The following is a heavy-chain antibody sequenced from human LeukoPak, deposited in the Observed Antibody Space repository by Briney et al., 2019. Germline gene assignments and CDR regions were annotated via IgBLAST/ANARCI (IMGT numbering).Heavy chain of an antibody. V-gene: IGHV1-18*01. Sequence: ASVKVSCKASGYTFTSYGISWVRQAPGQGLEWMGWISAYNGNTNYAQKLQGRVTMTTDTSTSTAYMELRSLRAEDTAVYYCARVPYYYDSSGYRIHYYGMDVWGQGTTVTVSS. CDR1: GYTFTSYG. D-gene: IGHD3-22*01. J-gene: IGHJ6*02. CDR2: ISAYNGNT. CDR3: ARVPYYYDSSGYRIHYYGMDV.